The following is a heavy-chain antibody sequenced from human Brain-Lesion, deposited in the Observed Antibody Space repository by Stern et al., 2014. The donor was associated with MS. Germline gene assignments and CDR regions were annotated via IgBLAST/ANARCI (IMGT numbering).Heavy chain of an antibody. CDR3: ASSIVVVPAAENKGFDP. J-gene: IGHJ5*02. Sequence: VQLVQSGGGLVKPGGSLRLSCAASGFNLRSYAMNWVRQAPGKGLEWVSSISSSSTYMYHADSVKGRFTISRDNAKNSLYLQMKSLRAEDTGVYYCASSIVVVPAAENKGFDPWGQGTLVTVSS. CDR2: ISSSSTYM. V-gene: IGHV3-21*01. D-gene: IGHD2-2*01. CDR1: GFNLRSYA.